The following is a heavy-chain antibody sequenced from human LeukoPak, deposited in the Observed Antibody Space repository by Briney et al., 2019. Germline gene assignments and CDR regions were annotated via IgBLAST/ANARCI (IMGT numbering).Heavy chain of an antibody. D-gene: IGHD2-2*01. CDR1: GYTFTGYY. CDR3: ARDGCSSTSCYDY. V-gene: IGHV1-2*02. CDR2: INPNTGGT. Sequence: ASVKVSCKASGYTFTGYYMHWVRQVPGQGLEWMGWINPNTGGTNYAQKFQGRVNMTRDTSISTAYMELSRLRSDDTAVYYCARDGCSSTSCYDYWGQGTLVTVSS. J-gene: IGHJ4*02.